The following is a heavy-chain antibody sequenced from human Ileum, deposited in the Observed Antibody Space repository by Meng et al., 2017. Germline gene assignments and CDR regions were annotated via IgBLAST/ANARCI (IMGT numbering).Heavy chain of an antibody. V-gene: IGHV3-66*02. CDR1: AFTVRFNY. J-gene: IGHJ3*02. CDR2: IDSSGNT. Sequence: GESPKTPCAVSAFTVRFNYMSWVGQAPGKRLEWVSVIDSSGNTYYADSVKGRFTISRDNSKNTLYLQMNSLRAEDTAVYYCARPYSSIWSRAFDIWGQGTMVTVSS. D-gene: IGHD6-13*01. CDR3: ARPYSSIWSRAFDI.